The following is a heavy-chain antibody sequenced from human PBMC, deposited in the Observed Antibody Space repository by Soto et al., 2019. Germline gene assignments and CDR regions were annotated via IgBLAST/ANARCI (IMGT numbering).Heavy chain of an antibody. J-gene: IGHJ4*02. D-gene: IGHD1-26*01. CDR1: GYTFTGYY. CDR3: AREIVTSGEYYFDS. V-gene: IGHV1-2*04. CDR2: INPNSGGT. Sequence: ASVKVSCKASGYTFTGYYMHWVRQAPGQGLEWMGWINPNSGGTNYAQKFQGWVTMTRDTSISTACMELSRLRSDDTAVYYCAREIVTSGEYYFDSWGQGTLVTVSS.